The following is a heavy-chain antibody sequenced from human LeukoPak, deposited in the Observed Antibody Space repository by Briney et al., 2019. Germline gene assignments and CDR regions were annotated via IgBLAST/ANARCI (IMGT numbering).Heavy chain of an antibody. Sequence: ASVKVSCKASGYTFTSYGISWVRQAPGQGLEWMEWISAYNGNTNYAQKLQGRVTMTTDTSTSTAYMELRSLRSDDTAVYYCARDGSYYDSSGYYWAYYFDYWGQGTLVTVSS. CDR1: GYTFTSYG. CDR2: ISAYNGNT. V-gene: IGHV1-18*01. D-gene: IGHD3-22*01. CDR3: ARDGSYYDSSGYYWAYYFDY. J-gene: IGHJ4*02.